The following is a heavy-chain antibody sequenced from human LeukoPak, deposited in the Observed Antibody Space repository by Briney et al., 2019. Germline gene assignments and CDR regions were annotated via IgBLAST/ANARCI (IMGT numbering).Heavy chain of an antibody. CDR2: IYYSGST. CDR3: ARLTARPGYYYYYMDV. D-gene: IGHD6-6*01. CDR1: GGSISSSSYY. V-gene: IGHV4-39*01. Sequence: SSETLSLTCTVSGGSISSSSYYWGWIRQPPGKGLEWIGSIYYSGSTYYNPSLKSRVIISVDTSKNQFSLKLSSVTAADTAVYYCARLTARPGYYYYYMDVWGKGTTVTVSS. J-gene: IGHJ6*03.